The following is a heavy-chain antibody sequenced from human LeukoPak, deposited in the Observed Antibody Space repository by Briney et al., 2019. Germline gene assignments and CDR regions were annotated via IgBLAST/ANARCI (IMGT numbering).Heavy chain of an antibody. Sequence: PGGSLRLSCAASGFTFSSYEVNWVRQAPGKGLEWVANINQDGSEKYYVDSVKGRFTISRDNAKNSLYLQMNSLRAEDTAVYYCARDHAFSYYYYYMDVWGKGTTVTVSS. V-gene: IGHV3-7*01. D-gene: IGHD3-3*01. CDR2: INQDGSEK. CDR3: ARDHAFSYYYYYMDV. J-gene: IGHJ6*03. CDR1: GFTFSSYE.